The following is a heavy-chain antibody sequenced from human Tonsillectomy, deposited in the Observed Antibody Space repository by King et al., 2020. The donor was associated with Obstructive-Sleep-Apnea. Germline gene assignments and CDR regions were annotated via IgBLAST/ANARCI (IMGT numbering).Heavy chain of an antibody. CDR3: AREAKKWLQTAYFDL. Sequence: HVQLVESGGGVVRPGQSLRLSCATSGFTLRNYGMHWVRQAPGKGLEWVAVIWYDETKKNYADSVKGRFTISRDNSNNTLYLEMNSLRAEDTAVYYCAREAKKWLQTAYFDLWGQGTLVAVSS. CDR2: IWYDETKK. J-gene: IGHJ4*02. D-gene: IGHD5-12*01. V-gene: IGHV3-33*01. CDR1: GFTLRNYG.